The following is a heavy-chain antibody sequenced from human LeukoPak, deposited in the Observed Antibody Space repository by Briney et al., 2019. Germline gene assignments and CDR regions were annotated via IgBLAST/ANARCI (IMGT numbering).Heavy chain of an antibody. CDR2: IKQDGSEK. CDR1: GLTFSSHW. J-gene: IGHJ6*02. V-gene: IGHV3-7*01. Sequence: GGSLRLSCAASGLTFSSHWVHWVRQAPGKGLEWVANIKQDGSEKYYVDSVKGRFTISRDNTKNSLYLQMSSLRAEDTAVYYCARTRRYSTSLNYYYDMDVWGQGTTVTVSS. CDR3: ARTRRYSTSLNYYYDMDV. D-gene: IGHD6-6*01.